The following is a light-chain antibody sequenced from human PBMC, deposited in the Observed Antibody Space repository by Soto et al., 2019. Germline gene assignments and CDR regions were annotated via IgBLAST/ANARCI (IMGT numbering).Light chain of an antibody. CDR2: DAS. CDR1: QSVSSS. J-gene: IGKJ2*01. CDR3: QQRSNWPRT. Sequence: EIVLTQSPATLSLSPGERATHSCRASQSVSSSLAWYQQKPGQAPRLLIYDASNRATGIPARFSGSGSGTDFTLTISSLEPEDFAVYYCQQRSNWPRTFGQGTKLEIK. V-gene: IGKV3-11*01.